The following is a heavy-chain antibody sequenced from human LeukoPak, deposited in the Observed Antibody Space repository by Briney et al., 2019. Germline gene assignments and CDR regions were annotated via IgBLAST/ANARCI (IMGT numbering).Heavy chain of an antibody. CDR3: ARGQRYFDWLEPNAFDI. Sequence: GGSLRLSCAASGFTFSDYYMNWVPQAPGKGLEWVSSISSSSTTYYADSVKGRFTISRDNSKNTLYLQMNSLRAEDTAVYYCARGQRYFDWLEPNAFDIWGQGTMVTVSS. V-gene: IGHV3-69-1*01. D-gene: IGHD3-9*01. CDR2: ISSSSTT. J-gene: IGHJ3*02. CDR1: GFTFSDYY.